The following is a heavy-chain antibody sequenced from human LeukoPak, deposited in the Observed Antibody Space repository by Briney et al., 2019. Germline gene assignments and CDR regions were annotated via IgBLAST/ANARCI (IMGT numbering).Heavy chain of an antibody. CDR1: GFTFSSYW. CDR3: ATSKYCGSY. J-gene: IGHJ4*02. V-gene: IGHV3-7*03. Sequence: PWGSLRLSCAASGFTFSSYWMSWVRQAPGKGLEWVANIKKDGSEKYYVDSVKGRFTISRDNAKTSLYLQMNSLRAEDTAVYYFATSKYCGSYWGQGTLVTVSS. D-gene: IGHD2-21*01. CDR2: IKKDGSEK.